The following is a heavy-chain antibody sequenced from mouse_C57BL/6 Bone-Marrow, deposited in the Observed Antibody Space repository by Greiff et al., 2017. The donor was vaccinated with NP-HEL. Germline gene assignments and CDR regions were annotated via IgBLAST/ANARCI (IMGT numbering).Heavy chain of an antibody. CDR3: TIAYYYVSSYAMDY. CDR2: IDPEDGDT. CDR1: GFNIKDYY. Sequence: VQLQQSGAELVRPGASVKLSCTASGFNIKDYYMHWVKQRPEQGLEWIGRIDPEDGDTEYAPKFQGKATMTADTSSNTAYLQLSSLTSEDTAVYYCTIAYYYVSSYAMDYWGQGTSVTVSS. D-gene: IGHD1-1*01. V-gene: IGHV14-1*01. J-gene: IGHJ4*01.